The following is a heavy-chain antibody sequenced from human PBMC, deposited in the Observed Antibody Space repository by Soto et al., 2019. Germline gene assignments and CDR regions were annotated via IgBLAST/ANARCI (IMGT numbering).Heavy chain of an antibody. Sequence: EVQLVESGGGLVQPGGSLRLSCAASGFTFSSYSMNWVRQAPGKGLEWVSYVSSSSRSIYYADSVKGRFTISRDNAKNSLYLQRNSLRDEDTAVYYCARDDIDSSGWNYWGQGTLVTVSS. CDR2: VSSSSRSI. D-gene: IGHD6-19*01. CDR3: ARDDIDSSGWNY. V-gene: IGHV3-48*02. J-gene: IGHJ4*02. CDR1: GFTFSSYS.